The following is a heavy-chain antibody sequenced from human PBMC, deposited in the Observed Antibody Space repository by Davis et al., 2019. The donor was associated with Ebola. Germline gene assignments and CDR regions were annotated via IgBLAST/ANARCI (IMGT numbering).Heavy chain of an antibody. CDR3: ARLSGFGDFLSGMDV. Sequence: GESLKISCKGSGYSFADQWIGWVRQMPGKGLEWMGIIFPRDSDTRYSPSFEGQVTISADKSINTAYLQWSSLKASDTAMYYCARLSGFGDFLSGMDVWGKGTTVNVSS. V-gene: IGHV5-51*01. D-gene: IGHD3-10*01. CDR2: IFPRDSDT. CDR1: GYSFADQW. J-gene: IGHJ6*04.